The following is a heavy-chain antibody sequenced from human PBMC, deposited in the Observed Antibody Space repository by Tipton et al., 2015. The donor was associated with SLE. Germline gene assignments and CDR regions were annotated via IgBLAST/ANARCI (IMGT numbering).Heavy chain of an antibody. J-gene: IGHJ3*02. Sequence: TLSLTCAVSGGSISSGGYSWSWIRQPPGRGLEWIGEIYHSGSTNYNPSLKSRVTISVDTSKNQFSLKLSSVTAADTAVYYCARDLGSSWSTLVTDAFDIWGQGTMVTVSS. CDR3: ARDLGSSWSTLVTDAFDI. CDR1: GGSISSGGYS. V-gene: IGHV4-30-2*01. CDR2: IYHSGST. D-gene: IGHD6-13*01.